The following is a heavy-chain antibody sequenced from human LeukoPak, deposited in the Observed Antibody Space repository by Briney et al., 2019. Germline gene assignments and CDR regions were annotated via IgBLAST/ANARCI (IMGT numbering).Heavy chain of an antibody. V-gene: IGHV4-39*01. CDR1: GGSISSSSYY. CDR3: ARNHGETVGITIFGVANNRFDP. J-gene: IGHJ5*02. CDR2: IYYSGST. D-gene: IGHD3-3*01. Sequence: PSETLSLTCTVSGGSISSSSYYWGWIRQPPGKGLEWIGSIYYSGSTYYNPSLKSRVTISVDTSKNQFSLKLSSVTAADTAVYYCARNHGETVGITIFGVANNRFDPWGQGTLVTVSS.